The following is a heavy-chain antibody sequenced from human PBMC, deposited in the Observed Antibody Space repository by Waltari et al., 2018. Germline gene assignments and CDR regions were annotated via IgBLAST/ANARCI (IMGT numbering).Heavy chain of an antibody. J-gene: IGHJ4*02. CDR1: GDSVSHHYC. CDR2: VHHSGKP. D-gene: IGHD2-15*01. Sequence: QVQLQESGPGLVEPSGTLSLTFAVSGDSVSHHYCWSWVRQPPGKGLEWIGQVHHSGKPNYNPSFESRVTMSRDTANNEISLKLTSATAADTAVYYCASDRGRGLYLDSWGPGTLVTVSP. V-gene: IGHV4-4*02. CDR3: ASDRGRGLYLDS.